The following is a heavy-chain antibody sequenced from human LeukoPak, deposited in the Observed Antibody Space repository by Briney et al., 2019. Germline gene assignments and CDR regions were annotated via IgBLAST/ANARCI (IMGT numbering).Heavy chain of an antibody. CDR1: GGSISSYY. CDR2: IYYSGST. CDR3: ARHIYSYGLFAFDY. Sequence: SETLSLTCTVSGGSISSYYWSWIRKPPGKGMGWIGYIYYSGSTNYNPSLKSRVTISVDTSKNQFSLKLSSVTAADTAVYYCARHIYSYGLFAFDYWGQGTLVTVSS. D-gene: IGHD5-18*01. J-gene: IGHJ4*02. V-gene: IGHV4-59*08.